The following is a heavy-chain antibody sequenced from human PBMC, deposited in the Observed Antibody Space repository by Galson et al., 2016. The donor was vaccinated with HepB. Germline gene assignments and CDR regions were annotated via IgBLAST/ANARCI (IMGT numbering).Heavy chain of an antibody. Sequence: SETLYLTCADPSGSISSSTYYWGWIRQPPGKGLEWIGSIFYSGITYYNPSLTSRVTISLDPSKNQVSLRLSSVTAADTSVYYCARCRRSSAYYYYGMDVWGQGTTVIVSS. J-gene: IGHJ6*02. V-gene: IGHV4-39*07. CDR1: SGSISSSTYY. D-gene: IGHD6-6*01. CDR2: IFYSGIT. CDR3: ARCRRSSAYYYYGMDV.